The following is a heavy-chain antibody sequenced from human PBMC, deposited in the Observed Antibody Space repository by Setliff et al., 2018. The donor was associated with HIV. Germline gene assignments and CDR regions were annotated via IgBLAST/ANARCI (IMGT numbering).Heavy chain of an antibody. V-gene: IGHV3-48*03. CDR1: GFTFSNYE. D-gene: IGHD3-22*01. CDR3: ARPNYYDGSGSFDY. J-gene: IGHJ4*02. Sequence: SCAASGFTFSNYEMNWVRQAPGKGLEWVSYISSSGTTIYYADSVKGRFTISRDNAKNSLYLQMNSLRAEDTAVYYCARPNYYDGSGSFDYWGQGTLVTVSS. CDR2: ISSSGTTI.